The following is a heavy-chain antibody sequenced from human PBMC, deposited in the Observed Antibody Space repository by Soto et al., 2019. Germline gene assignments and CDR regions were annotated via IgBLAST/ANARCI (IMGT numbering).Heavy chain of an antibody. Sequence: GGSLRLSCAASGFTFSNAWMSWVRQAPGKGLEWVGRIKSKTDGGTTDYAAPVKGRFTISRDDSKNTLYLQMNSLKTEDTAVYYCTTDSCSSTSCYDDWGQGTLVTVSS. CDR3: TTDSCSSTSCYDD. CDR1: GFTFSNAW. V-gene: IGHV3-15*01. CDR2: IKSKTDGGTT. D-gene: IGHD2-2*01. J-gene: IGHJ4*02.